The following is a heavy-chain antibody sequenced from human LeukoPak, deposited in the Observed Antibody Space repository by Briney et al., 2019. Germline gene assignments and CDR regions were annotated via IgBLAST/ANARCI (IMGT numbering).Heavy chain of an antibody. D-gene: IGHD3-10*01. J-gene: IGHJ4*02. V-gene: IGHV3-23*01. CDR3: ARVSPGDGWAHNYYFFDY. Sequence: GGSLRLSCAASGFTFSSYAMSWVRQAPGKGLEWVSAISGSGGSTYYADSVKGRFTISRDNSKNTLYLQMNSLRAEDTAVYYCARVSPGDGWAHNYYFFDYWGQGTLVTVSS. CDR2: ISGSGGST. CDR1: GFTFSSYA.